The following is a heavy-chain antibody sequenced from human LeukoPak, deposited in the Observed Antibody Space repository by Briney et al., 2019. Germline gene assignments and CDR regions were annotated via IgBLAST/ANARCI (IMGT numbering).Heavy chain of an antibody. CDR1: GYTFTSYG. CDR3: AREHDYGGNSDY. V-gene: IGHV1-18*01. CDR2: ISAYNGNT. J-gene: IGHJ4*02. Sequence: ASVKVSCKASGYTFTSYGISWVRQAPGQGLEWMGWISAYNGNTSYAQKLQGRVTMTTDTSTSTAYMELRSLRSDDTAVYYCAREHDYGGNSDYWGQGTLVTVSS. D-gene: IGHD4-23*01.